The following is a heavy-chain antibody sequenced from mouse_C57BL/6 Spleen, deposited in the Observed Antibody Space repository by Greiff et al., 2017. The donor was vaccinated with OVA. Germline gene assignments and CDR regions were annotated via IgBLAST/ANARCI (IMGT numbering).Heavy chain of an antibody. D-gene: IGHD4-1*01. CDR3: ARNWDGGLAWFAY. CDR1: GYTFTDYN. CDR2: INPNNGGT. Sequence: VQLQQSGPELVKPGASVKIPCKASGYTFTDYNMDWVKQSHGKSLEWIGDINPNNGGTIYNQKFKGKATLTVDKSSSTAYMELRSLTSEDTAVYYCARNWDGGLAWFAYWGQGTLVTVSA. V-gene: IGHV1-18*01. J-gene: IGHJ3*01.